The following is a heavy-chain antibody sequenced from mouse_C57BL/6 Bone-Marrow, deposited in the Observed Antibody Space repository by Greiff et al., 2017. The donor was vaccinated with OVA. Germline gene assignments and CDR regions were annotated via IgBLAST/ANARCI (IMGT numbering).Heavy chain of an antibody. CDR2: IDPENGDT. D-gene: IGHD2-1*01. CDR3: TSLWYPY. J-gene: IGHJ2*01. V-gene: IGHV14-4*01. Sequence: VQLKQSGAELVRPGASVKLSCTASGFNIKDDYMHWVKQRPEQGLEWIGWIDPENGDTAYASKFQGKATITADTSSNTAYLQLSSLTSEDTAVYYCTSLWYPYWGQGTTLTVSS. CDR1: GFNIKDDY.